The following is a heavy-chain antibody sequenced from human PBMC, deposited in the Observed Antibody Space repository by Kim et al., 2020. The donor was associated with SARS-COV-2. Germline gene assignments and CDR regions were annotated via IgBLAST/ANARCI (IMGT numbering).Heavy chain of an antibody. CDR3: ARILDY. V-gene: IGHV4-39*07. Sequence: YSSGSTYYNPSLKSRVTISVDTSKNQFSLKLSSVTAADTAVYYCARILDYWGQGTLVTVSS. CDR2: YSSGST. J-gene: IGHJ4*02.